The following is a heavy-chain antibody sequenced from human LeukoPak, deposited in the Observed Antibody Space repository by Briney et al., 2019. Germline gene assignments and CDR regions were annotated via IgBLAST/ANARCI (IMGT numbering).Heavy chain of an antibody. CDR3: AGDGGVSGYDLLDY. CDR2: INQDGSEK. V-gene: IGHV3-7*01. Sequence: PGGSLRLSCAASGFTFSSFWMTWVRQAPGKGLEWVANINQDGSEKYYVDSVKGRFTISRDNAKNSVYLQMNSLRAEDTAVYYCAGDGGVSGYDLLDYWGQGTLVTVSS. D-gene: IGHD5-12*01. CDR1: GFTFSSFW. J-gene: IGHJ4*02.